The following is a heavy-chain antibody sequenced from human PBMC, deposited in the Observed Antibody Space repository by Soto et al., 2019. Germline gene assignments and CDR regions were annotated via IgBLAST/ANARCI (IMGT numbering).Heavy chain of an antibody. J-gene: IGHJ4*02. CDR2: INHSGST. CDR1: GGSFSGYY. D-gene: IGHD2-2*01. Sequence: SETLSLTCAVYGGSFSGYYWSWIRQPPGKGLEWIGEINHSGSTNYNPSLKSRVTISVDTSKNQFSLKLSSVTAADTAVYYCARVEYCSSTSCFDFDYWGQGTLVTVSS. V-gene: IGHV4-34*01. CDR3: ARVEYCSSTSCFDFDY.